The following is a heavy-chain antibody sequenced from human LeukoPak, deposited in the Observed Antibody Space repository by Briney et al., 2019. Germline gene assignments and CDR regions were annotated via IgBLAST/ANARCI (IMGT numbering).Heavy chain of an antibody. CDR3: ARSTNLKQQLVHN. CDR1: GFTFSSYS. V-gene: IGHV3-21*01. D-gene: IGHD6-13*01. CDR2: ISSSSSYI. Sequence: GGSLRLSCAASGFTFSSYSMNWVRQAPGKGLEWVSSISSSSSYIYYADSVKGRFTISRDNAKNSLYLQMNSLRAEDTAAYYWARSTNLKQQLVHNWGQGTLVTVSS. J-gene: IGHJ4*02.